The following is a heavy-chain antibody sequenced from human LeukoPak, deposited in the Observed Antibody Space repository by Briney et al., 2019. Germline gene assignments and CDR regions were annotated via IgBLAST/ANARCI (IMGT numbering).Heavy chain of an antibody. CDR3: ARDDYGGNSFGYNWFDP. D-gene: IGHD4-23*01. V-gene: IGHV4-4*07. CDR2: ISTSGST. CDR1: GGSISSYY. Sequence: SETLSLTCTVSGGSISSYYWSWIRQPAGEGLEWIGRISTSGSTNNNPSLKSRVTMSADTSKNQISLKLSSVTAADTAVYYCARDDYGGNSFGYNWFDPWGQGTLVTVSS. J-gene: IGHJ5*02.